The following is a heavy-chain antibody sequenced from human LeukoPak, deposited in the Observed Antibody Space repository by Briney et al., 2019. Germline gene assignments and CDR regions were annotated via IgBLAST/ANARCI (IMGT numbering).Heavy chain of an antibody. CDR3: AKVSSMIVVVITYMDD. D-gene: IGHD3-22*01. V-gene: IGHV3-30-3*01. Sequence: PGGTLRLSRAASGLTFSSYAMHWGRQAPGKGLEWVAVISYVGSNKYYADSVKGRFTISRDNSKNTLYLQMNSLRAEDTAVYYCAKVSSMIVVVITYMDDWGKGTTVTVSS. CDR1: GLTFSSYA. CDR2: ISYVGSNK. J-gene: IGHJ6*03.